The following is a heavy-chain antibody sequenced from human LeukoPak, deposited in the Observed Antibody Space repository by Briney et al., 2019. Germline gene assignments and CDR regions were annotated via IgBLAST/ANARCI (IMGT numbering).Heavy chain of an antibody. Sequence: PSETLSLTCTVSGFSISSGHYWGWVRQPPGAGLGWIGSVCQSGTTYYNPSLKSRVTTSVDMSKNQFSLRLRPVTAADTAVYYCARIFIRNGYSSYFDCWGQGTLVTVSS. V-gene: IGHV4-38-2*02. CDR3: ARIFIRNGYSSYFDC. J-gene: IGHJ4*02. CDR2: VCQSGTT. CDR1: GFSISSGHY. D-gene: IGHD5-18*01.